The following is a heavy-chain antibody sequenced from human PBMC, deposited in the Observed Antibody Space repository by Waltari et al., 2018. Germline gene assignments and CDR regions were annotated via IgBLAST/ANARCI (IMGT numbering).Heavy chain of an antibody. D-gene: IGHD1-7*01. J-gene: IGHJ3*02. CDR1: GFTFSSYS. Sequence: EVQLVESGGGLVKPGGSLRLSCAASGFTFSSYSMNWVRQAPGKGLEWVSSISSSSSYIYYADSVKGRFTISRDNAKNSLYLQMNSLRAEDTAVYYCARDSGTAQGAFDIWGQGTMVTVSS. CDR3: ARDSGTAQGAFDI. V-gene: IGHV3-21*01. CDR2: ISSSSSYI.